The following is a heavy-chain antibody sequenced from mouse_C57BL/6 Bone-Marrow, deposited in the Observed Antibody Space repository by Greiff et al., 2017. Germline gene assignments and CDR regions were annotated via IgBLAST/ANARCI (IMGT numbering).Heavy chain of an antibody. Sequence: EVQLQQSGPELVKPGASVKISCKASGYTFTDYYMNWVKQSHGKSLEWIGDINPNNGGTSYNQKFKGKATLTVDKSSSTAYMEIRSLTSEDSAVYYCSRSVIYYDYGYYAMDYGGQGTSVTVSS. V-gene: IGHV1-26*01. J-gene: IGHJ4*01. CDR3: SRSVIYYDYGYYAMDY. CDR2: INPNNGGT. CDR1: GYTFTDYY. D-gene: IGHD2-4*01.